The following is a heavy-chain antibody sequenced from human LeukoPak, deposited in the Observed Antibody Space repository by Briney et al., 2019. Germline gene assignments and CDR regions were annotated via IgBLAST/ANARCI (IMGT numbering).Heavy chain of an antibody. V-gene: IGHV4-61*02. CDR2: IYTSGSA. CDR1: GGSISSGSYY. J-gene: IGHJ3*02. Sequence: SETLSLTCTVSGGSISSGSYYWSWIRQPAGKGLEWIGRIYTSGSANYNPSLKSRVTISVDTSKNQFSLKLSSVTAADTAVYYCARDSSSWYGGAFDIWGQGTMVTVSS. D-gene: IGHD6-13*01. CDR3: ARDSSSWYGGAFDI.